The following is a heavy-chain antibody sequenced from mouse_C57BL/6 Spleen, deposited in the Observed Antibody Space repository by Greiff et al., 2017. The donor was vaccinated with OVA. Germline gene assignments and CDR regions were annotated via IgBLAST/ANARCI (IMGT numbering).Heavy chain of an antibody. D-gene: IGHD2-4*01. CDR3: ARQGGYDYDAGDY. CDR1: GYTFTSYW. J-gene: IGHJ2*01. Sequence: VQLQQSGAELVRPGTSVKLSCKASGYTFTSYWMHWVKQRPGQGLEWIGVIDPSDSYTNYNQKFKGKATLTVDTSSSTAYMQLSSLTSEDSAVYYCARQGGYDYDAGDYWGQGTTLTVSS. V-gene: IGHV1-59*01. CDR2: IDPSDSYT.